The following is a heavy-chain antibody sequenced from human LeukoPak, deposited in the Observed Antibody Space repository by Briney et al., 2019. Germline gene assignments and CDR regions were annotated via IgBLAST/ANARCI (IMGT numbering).Heavy chain of an antibody. Sequence: PGGSLRLSCAASGFTFSSYSMNWVRQAPGKGLEWVSSISSSSSYIYYADSVKGRFTISRDNAKNSLYLQMNSLRAKDTAVYYCARDDAPYSSSWSFPNYFDYWGQGTLVTVSS. CDR1: GFTFSSYS. CDR2: ISSSSSYI. J-gene: IGHJ4*02. CDR3: ARDDAPYSSSWSFPNYFDY. D-gene: IGHD6-13*01. V-gene: IGHV3-21*01.